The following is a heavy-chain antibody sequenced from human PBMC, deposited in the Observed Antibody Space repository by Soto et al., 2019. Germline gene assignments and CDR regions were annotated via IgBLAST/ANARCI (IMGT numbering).Heavy chain of an antibody. V-gene: IGHV3-9*01. J-gene: IGHJ4*02. Sequence: EVQLVESGGGLVQPGRSLRLSCAASGFTFDDYAMHWVRQAPGKGLEWVSGISWNSGSIGYADSVKGRFTISRDNAKNSRYLQMNSLRAEDTALYYCAKDRVVATITSLFDYWGQGTLVTVSS. CDR1: GFTFDDYA. CDR3: AKDRVVATITSLFDY. D-gene: IGHD5-12*01. CDR2: ISWNSGSI.